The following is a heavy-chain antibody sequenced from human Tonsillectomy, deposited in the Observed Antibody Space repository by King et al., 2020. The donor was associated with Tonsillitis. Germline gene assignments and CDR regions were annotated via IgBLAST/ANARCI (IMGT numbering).Heavy chain of an antibody. CDR2: ISSGSSTI. D-gene: IGHD1-26*01. Sequence: VQLVQSGGGLVRPGGSLRLSCAASGFTFRSCSMNWVRQAPGKGLEWVSYISSGSSTIYYTDSVKGRFTISRDNAKNSLYLQMNSLRAEDTAVYYCARDFETSGSYYGAFDIWGQGTMVSVSS. CDR3: ARDFETSGSYYGAFDI. V-gene: IGHV3-48*01. CDR1: GFTFRSCS. J-gene: IGHJ3*02.